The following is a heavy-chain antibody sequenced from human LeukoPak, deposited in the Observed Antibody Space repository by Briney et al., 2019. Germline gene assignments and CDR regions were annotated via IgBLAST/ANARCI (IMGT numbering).Heavy chain of an antibody. CDR3: ARDGGRSWYESYFDY. Sequence: GGSLRLSCAASGFTFSSYAMHWVRQAPGKGLEWVAVISYDGSNKYYADSVKGRFTISRDNPKNTLYLQMNSLRAEDTTVYYCARDGGRSWYESYFDYWGQGTLVTVSS. V-gene: IGHV3-30-3*01. CDR2: ISYDGSNK. CDR1: GFTFSSYA. J-gene: IGHJ4*02. D-gene: IGHD6-13*01.